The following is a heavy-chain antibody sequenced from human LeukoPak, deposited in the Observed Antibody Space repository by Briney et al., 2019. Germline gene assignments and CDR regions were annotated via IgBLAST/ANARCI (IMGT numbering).Heavy chain of an antibody. CDR2: IYYSGST. CDR1: GGSISSYY. J-gene: IGHJ4*02. Sequence: SETLSLTCTVSGGSISSYYWSWIRQPPGKGLEWIGYIYYSGSTNYNPSLKSRVTISVDTSKNQFSLKLSSVTAADTAVYYCASLSQDYYDSSGYYYFDYWGQGTLVTVSS. CDR3: ASLSQDYYDSSGYYYFDY. V-gene: IGHV4-59*12. D-gene: IGHD3-22*01.